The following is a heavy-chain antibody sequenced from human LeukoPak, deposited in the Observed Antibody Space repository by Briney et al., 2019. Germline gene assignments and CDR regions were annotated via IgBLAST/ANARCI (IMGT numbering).Heavy chain of an antibody. Sequence: GGSLRPPCADSGFTISSSYMSWVRQVPGKGLEWVSCIYGADTIYYADFVKDRFTISRDSNRNILYLQMNSLRADDTAVYYCASGARLAYVDDWGQGALVTVSS. CDR1: GFTISSSY. D-gene: IGHD4-17*01. J-gene: IGHJ4*02. CDR3: ASGARLAYVDD. CDR2: IYGADTI. V-gene: IGHV3-66*01.